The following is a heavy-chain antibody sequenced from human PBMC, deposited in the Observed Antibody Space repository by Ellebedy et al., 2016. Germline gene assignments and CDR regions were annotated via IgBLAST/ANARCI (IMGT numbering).Heavy chain of an antibody. CDR1: GGSISSYY. CDR2: IYYSGST. V-gene: IGHV4-59*01. CDR3: ARGSGYSSTSRFDP. Sequence: SETLSLXXTVSGGSISSYYWSWIRQPPGKGLEWIGYIYYSGSTNYNPSLKSRVTISVDTSKNQFSLKLSSVTAADTAVYYCARGSGYSSTSRFDPWGQGTLVTVSS. J-gene: IGHJ5*02. D-gene: IGHD6-13*01.